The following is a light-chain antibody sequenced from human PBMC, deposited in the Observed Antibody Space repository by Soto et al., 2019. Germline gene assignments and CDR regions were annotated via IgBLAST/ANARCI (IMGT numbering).Light chain of an antibody. CDR3: QQYNHYWT. Sequence: DIQMAQSPSTLSAYVGDRVTITCRASQSISYWLAWYQQKPGKAPNLLIYKASSLESGVPSRFSGSGSGTEFTLTISSLQPDDFATYYCQQYNHYWTFGQGTKVEIK. V-gene: IGKV1-5*03. CDR1: QSISYW. J-gene: IGKJ1*01. CDR2: KAS.